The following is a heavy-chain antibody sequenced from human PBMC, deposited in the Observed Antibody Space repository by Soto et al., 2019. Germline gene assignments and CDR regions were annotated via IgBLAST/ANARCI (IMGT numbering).Heavy chain of an antibody. V-gene: IGHV1-69*13. D-gene: IGHD6-19*01. CDR3: AHSKAVAGTEYYYGMDV. Sequence: ASVKVSCKASGGTFSSYAISWVRQAPGQGLEWMGGIIPIFGTANYAQKFQGRVTITADESTSTAYMELSSLRSEDTAVYYCAHSKAVAGTEYYYGMDVRGQGTTVTVSS. J-gene: IGHJ6*02. CDR1: GGTFSSYA. CDR2: IIPIFGTA.